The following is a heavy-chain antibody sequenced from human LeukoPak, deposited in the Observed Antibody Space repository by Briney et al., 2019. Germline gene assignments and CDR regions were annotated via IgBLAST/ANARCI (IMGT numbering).Heavy chain of an antibody. CDR1: GFTFYDYA. J-gene: IGHJ4*02. CDR2: ISGDGDST. CDR3: AKDLRVGATGEGVDY. D-gene: IGHD1-26*01. V-gene: IGHV3-43*02. Sequence: GGSLRLSCAASGFTFYDYAMHWVRQAPGKGLEWVSLISGDGDSTYYADSVKGRFTISRDNSKNSLYLQMNSLRAEDTSLYYCAKDLRVGATGEGVDYWGQGTLVTVSS.